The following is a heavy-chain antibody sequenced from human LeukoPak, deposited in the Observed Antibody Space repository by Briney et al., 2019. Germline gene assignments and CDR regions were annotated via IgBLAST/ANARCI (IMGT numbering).Heavy chain of an antibody. J-gene: IGHJ4*02. CDR3: TTRSYYEGVDY. CDR2: ISYDGSNK. Sequence: GGSLRLSCAASGFTFSSYGMHWVRQAPGKGLEWVAVISYDGSNKYYADSVKGRFTISRDNSKNTLYLQMNSLRTEDTAVYYCTTRSYYEGVDYWGQGTLVTVSS. V-gene: IGHV3-30*03. D-gene: IGHD3-10*01. CDR1: GFTFSSYG.